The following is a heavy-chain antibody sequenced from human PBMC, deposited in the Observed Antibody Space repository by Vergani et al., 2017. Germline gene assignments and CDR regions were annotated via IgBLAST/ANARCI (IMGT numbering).Heavy chain of an antibody. J-gene: IGHJ6*03. CDR1: GASISSNSYY. CDR3: ARHKEQLVPGNYYYYYYMDV. Sequence: QLQLQESGPGLVEPSETLSLTCTVSGASISSNSYYWGWIRQPPGKGLEWIGTIYYSGSTYYIPSLKSRVTISVDTSKNQFSLKLNSVTAADTAVYYCARHKEQLVPGNYYYYYYMDVWGKGTTVTVSS. V-gene: IGHV4-39*01. D-gene: IGHD6-13*01. CDR2: IYYSGST.